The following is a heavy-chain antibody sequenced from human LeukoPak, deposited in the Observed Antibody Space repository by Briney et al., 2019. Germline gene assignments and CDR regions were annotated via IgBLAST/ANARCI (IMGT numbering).Heavy chain of an antibody. CDR2: ISASGDST. CDR1: GFTVSSYY. J-gene: IGHJ4*02. CDR3: AKRWYLDY. Sequence: GGSLRLSCAASGFTVSSYYMTWVRQAPGKGLEWVSVISASGDSTYYADSVKGRFTISRDNSKNTLYLQMNSLRVEDTAIYYCAKRWYLDYWGQGTLVTVSS. D-gene: IGHD5-24*01. V-gene: IGHV3-23*01.